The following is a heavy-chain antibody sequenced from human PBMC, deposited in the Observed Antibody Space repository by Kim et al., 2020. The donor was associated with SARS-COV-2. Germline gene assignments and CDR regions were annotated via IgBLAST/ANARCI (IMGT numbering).Heavy chain of an antibody. CDR2: IIPIFGTA. J-gene: IGHJ6*02. D-gene: IGHD4-4*01. CDR3: ARGRANTVLYYYYYGMDV. CDR1: GGTFSSYA. V-gene: IGHV1-69*13. Sequence: SVKVSCKASGGTFSSYAISWVRQAPGQGLEWMGGIIPIFGTANYAQKFQGRVTITADESTSTAYMELSSLRSEDTAVYYCARGRANTVLYYYYYGMDVWGQGTTVTVSS.